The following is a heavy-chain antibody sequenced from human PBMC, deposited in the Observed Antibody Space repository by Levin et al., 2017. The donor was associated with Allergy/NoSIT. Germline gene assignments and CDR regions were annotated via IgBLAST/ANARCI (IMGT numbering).Heavy chain of an antibody. J-gene: IGHJ4*02. CDR2: INTRGST. V-gene: IGHV4-4*07. CDR3: ARDPLLQYSSSRFDY. Sequence: SETLSLICTVSGGSFSNYYWTWIRQSAGKGLEWIGRINTRGSTDYNPSLRSRVTMSVDTSKNQFSLRLTSVTAADTALYFCARDPLLQYSSSRFDYWGQGTQVTVSS. CDR1: GGSFSNYY. D-gene: IGHD6-13*01.